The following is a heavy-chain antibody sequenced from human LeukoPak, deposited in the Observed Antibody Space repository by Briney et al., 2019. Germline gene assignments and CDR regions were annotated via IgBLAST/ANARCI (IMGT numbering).Heavy chain of an antibody. CDR1: GFTFDRSG. V-gene: IGHV3-21*01. CDR3: ARAFRKILKYIDL. J-gene: IGHJ5*02. CDR2: ISSTSSHI. D-gene: IGHD3-9*01. Sequence: GGSLRLSCAASGFTFDRSGMRWVRQAPGKWREWVSSISSTSSHIYYADSVIGRFTISRDNGKNSLFLEMNSLRADDTAVYFCARAFRKILKYIDLWGQGTLVTVSS.